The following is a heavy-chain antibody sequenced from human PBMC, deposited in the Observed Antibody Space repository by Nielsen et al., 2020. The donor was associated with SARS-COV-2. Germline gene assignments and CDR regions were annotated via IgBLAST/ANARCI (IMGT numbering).Heavy chain of an antibody. Sequence: GGSLRLSCAASGFTFSGLWMSWVRQVPGKGLEWISYISSSTTTILYADSVRGRFTISRDSAKNSLYLQMNSLRDDDTAVYYCAGDMQLAYWGQGTLVTVSS. CDR1: GFTFSGLW. D-gene: IGHD1-1*01. J-gene: IGHJ4*02. CDR2: ISSSTTTI. CDR3: AGDMQLAY. V-gene: IGHV3-48*02.